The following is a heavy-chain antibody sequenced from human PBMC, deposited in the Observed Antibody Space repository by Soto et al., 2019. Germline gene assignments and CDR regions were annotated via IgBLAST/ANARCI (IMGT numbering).Heavy chain of an antibody. D-gene: IGHD6-6*01. CDR2: IWYDGSNK. J-gene: IGHJ4*02. V-gene: IGHV3-33*01. CDR3: ARDCIYEYSSSFNFLSY. CDR1: GFTFSSYG. Sequence: SLRLSCAASGFTFSSYGMHWVRQAPGKGLEWVAVIWYDGSNKYYADSVKGRFTISRDNSKNTLYLQMNSLRAEDTAVYYCARDCIYEYSSSFNFLSYWGQGSLVTVSS.